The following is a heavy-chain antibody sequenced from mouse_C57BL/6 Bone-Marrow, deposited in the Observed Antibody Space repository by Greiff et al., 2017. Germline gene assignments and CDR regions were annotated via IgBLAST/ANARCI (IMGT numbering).Heavy chain of an antibody. V-gene: IGHV5-4*03. D-gene: IGHD2-10*02. CDR3: ARVYGNYNDYFDY. CDR2: ISDGGSYT. CDR1: GFTFSSYA. Sequence: EVKLVASGGGLVKPGGSLKLSCAASGFTFSSYAMSWVRQTPEKRLEWVATISDGGSYTYYPDNVKGRFTISRDNAKNNLYLQMSHLKSEDTAMYYCARVYGNYNDYFDYWGQGTTLTVSS. J-gene: IGHJ2*01.